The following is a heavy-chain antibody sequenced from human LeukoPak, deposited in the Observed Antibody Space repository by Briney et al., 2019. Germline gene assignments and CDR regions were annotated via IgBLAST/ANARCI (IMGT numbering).Heavy chain of an antibody. CDR2: VSTAGATI. D-gene: IGHD3-3*01. V-gene: IGHV3-48*03. Sequence: GGSLRLSCVASAFTFNNYEMNWVRQAPGKGLEWISYVSTAGATIYYADSVKGRFTISRDNAEKSLFLQINILRVKDTAVYDCARVSPFGFNAFDVWGQGTLVTVST. CDR3: ARVSPFGFNAFDV. CDR1: AFTFNNYE. J-gene: IGHJ3*01.